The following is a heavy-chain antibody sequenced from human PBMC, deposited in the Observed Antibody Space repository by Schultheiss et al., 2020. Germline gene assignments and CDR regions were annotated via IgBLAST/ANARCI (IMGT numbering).Heavy chain of an antibody. CDR3: AKDLSQVVVISY. CDR2: ISYDGSNK. CDR1: GFTFSSYG. V-gene: IGHV3-30*18. Sequence: GESLKISCAASGFTFSSYGMHWVRQAPGKGLEWVAVISYDGSNKYYADSVKGRFTISRDNSKNTLYLQMNSLRAEDTAVYYCAKDLSQVVVISYWGQGTLVTVSS. D-gene: IGHD3-22*01. J-gene: IGHJ4*02.